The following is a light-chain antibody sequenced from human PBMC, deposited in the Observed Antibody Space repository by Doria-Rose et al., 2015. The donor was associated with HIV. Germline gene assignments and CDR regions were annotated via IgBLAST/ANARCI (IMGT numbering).Light chain of an antibody. CDR2: EVN. Sequence: QSVLTQPASVSGSPGQSITISCTGISSDVGTYNLVSWYQQHPGKAPKLMIPEVNKRPSGVSNRFSGSKSDNTASLTISGLQAEDEADYYCCSYAGSTTWVFGRGTELTVL. J-gene: IGLJ3*02. CDR3: CSYAGSTTWV. CDR1: SSDVGTYNL. V-gene: IGLV2-23*02.